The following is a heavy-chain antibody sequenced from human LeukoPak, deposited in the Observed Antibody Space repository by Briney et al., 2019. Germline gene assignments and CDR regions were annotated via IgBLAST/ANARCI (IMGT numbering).Heavy chain of an antibody. CDR3: ARGSETSGYRPDD. J-gene: IGHJ4*02. CDR2: IYYSGRT. V-gene: IGHV4-59*01. D-gene: IGHD3-22*01. Sequence: SETLSLTCTVSGGSISADYWIWIRQPPGKGLEWIGYIYYSGRTNYNPPLKSRVTMSIDTSKNQFSLNLTSVSAADTAVYFCARGSETSGYRPDDWGQGSLVTVSS. CDR1: GGSISADY.